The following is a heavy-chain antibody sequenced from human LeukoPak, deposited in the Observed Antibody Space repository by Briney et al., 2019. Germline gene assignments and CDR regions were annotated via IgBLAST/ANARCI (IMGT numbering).Heavy chain of an antibody. V-gene: IGHV4-39*01. J-gene: IGHJ5*02. CDR2: IYYSGST. CDR3: ARSIATYGPTHNWFGP. D-gene: IGHD6-6*01. CDR1: SSYA. Sequence: SSYAMSWIRQPPGKGLEWIGSIYYSGSTYYSPSLKSRVTISVDTSKNQFSLKLSSVTAADTAVYYCARSIATYGPTHNWFGPWGQGILVTVSS.